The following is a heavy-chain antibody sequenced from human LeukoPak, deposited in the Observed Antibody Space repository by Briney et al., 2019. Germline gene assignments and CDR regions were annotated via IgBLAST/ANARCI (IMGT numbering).Heavy chain of an antibody. CDR1: GFTFSSYW. V-gene: IGHV3-74*01. CDR2: INSDGTST. Sequence: GGSLRLSCAASGFTFSSYWMHWVRQAPGKGLVWVSRINSDGTSTNYADSVKGRFTISRDNATKTLYLQMNSLTAEDTAVYYCARDLLLGANCWGQGTLVTVSS. J-gene: IGHJ4*02. CDR3: ARDLLLGANC. D-gene: IGHD1-26*01.